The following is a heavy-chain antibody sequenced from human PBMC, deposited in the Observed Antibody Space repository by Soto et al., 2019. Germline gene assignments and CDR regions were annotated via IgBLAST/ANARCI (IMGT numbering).Heavy chain of an antibody. CDR2: ISGSGGST. D-gene: IGHD3-10*01. CDR3: AKESMVRGVIITTYYFDY. V-gene: IGHV3-23*01. J-gene: IGHJ4*02. Sequence: GGSLRLSCAASGFTFSSYSMSWVRPAPGKGLEWVSAISGSGGSTYYADSVKGRFTISRDNSKNTLYLQMNSLRAEDTAVYYCAKESMVRGVIITTYYFDYWGQGTLVTVSS. CDR1: GFTFSSYS.